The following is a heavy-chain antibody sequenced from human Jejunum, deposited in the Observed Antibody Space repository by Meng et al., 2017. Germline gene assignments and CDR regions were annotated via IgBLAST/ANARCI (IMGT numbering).Heavy chain of an antibody. Sequence: VQLGASGGGLVQPGGSLKLSCAASGFTFSGSAMHWVRQASGKGLEWVGRIRSKANSYATAYAASVKGRFTVSRDDSNNTAYLQMNSLKTEDTAVYYCAKVRLGGMAADLTNWGQGTLVTVSS. D-gene: IGHD6-13*01. CDR2: IRSKANSYAT. J-gene: IGHJ4*02. V-gene: IGHV3-73*02. CDR3: AKVRLGGMAADLTN. CDR1: GFTFSGSA.